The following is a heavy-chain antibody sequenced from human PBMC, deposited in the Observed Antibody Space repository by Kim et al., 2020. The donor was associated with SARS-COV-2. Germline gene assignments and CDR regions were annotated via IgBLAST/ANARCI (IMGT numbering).Heavy chain of an antibody. CDR3: VSKMSDSSGFIDS. CDR2: IHRTGTT. J-gene: IGHJ4*02. D-gene: IGHD3-22*01. CDR1: SASFSENY. Sequence: SETLSLTCSVASASFSENYWSWNRQPPGRGLEWIGYIHRTGTTNYNTSLNSRVALSGDSSKNQFSLKLNSMTTADTAVYYCVSKMSDSSGFIDSWGQGTLVTVSS. V-gene: IGHV4-59*03.